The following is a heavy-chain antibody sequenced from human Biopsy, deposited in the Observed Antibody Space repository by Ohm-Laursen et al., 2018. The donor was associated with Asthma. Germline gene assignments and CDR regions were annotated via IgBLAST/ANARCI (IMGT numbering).Heavy chain of an antibody. CDR3: TKVRSDWVITESFDY. D-gene: IGHD3-22*01. CDR2: ISWNSATI. Sequence: SSLRLSCSASGFKFDEYTMHWVRQAPGKGLEWVSGISWNSATIGYADSVEGRFTISRDNAKNSVFLHMDSLSPEDTAFYYCTKVRSDWVITESFDYWGQGVLVTVSS. V-gene: IGHV3-9*01. CDR1: GFKFDEYT. J-gene: IGHJ4*02.